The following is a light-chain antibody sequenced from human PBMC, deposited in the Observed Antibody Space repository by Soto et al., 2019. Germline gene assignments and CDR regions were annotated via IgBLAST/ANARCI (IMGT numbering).Light chain of an antibody. V-gene: IGKV4-1*01. Sequence: DIVMTQSPDSLAVSLGERASIKCKSSQSVLFTSNNKNYLAWFQQKPRQPPKLLLSWASTRESGVPDRFSGSGAGTDFTLTISSLQAEDVAVYYCQQYYTTPLTFCGGTKVDIK. J-gene: IGKJ4*01. CDR2: WAS. CDR1: QSVLFTSNNKNY. CDR3: QQYYTTPLT.